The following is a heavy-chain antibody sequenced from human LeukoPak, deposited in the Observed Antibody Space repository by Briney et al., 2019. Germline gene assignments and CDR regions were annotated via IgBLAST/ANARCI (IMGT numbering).Heavy chain of an antibody. CDR2: IYYSGST. Sequence: PSETLSLTCTVSGGSISSYYWSWIRQPPGKGLEWIGYIYYSGSTNYNPSLKSRVTISVDTSKNQFSLKLSSVTAADTAVYHCARSRVRGANDAFDIWGQGTMVTVSS. V-gene: IGHV4-59*08. CDR1: GGSISSYY. J-gene: IGHJ3*02. CDR3: ARSRVRGANDAFDI. D-gene: IGHD3-10*01.